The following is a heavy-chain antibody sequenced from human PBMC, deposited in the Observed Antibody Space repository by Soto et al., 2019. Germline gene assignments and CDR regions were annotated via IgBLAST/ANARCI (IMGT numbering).Heavy chain of an antibody. V-gene: IGHV3-23*01. J-gene: IGHJ4*02. Sequence: GGSLRLSFTASGFTFSDYAISWVRQPPGKGLEWVSVISAGGSTYYADSVKGRFTVSRANSKNTLYLQMNSLRAEDTAVYYCANVPIWCSSTSCYTEGFDYWGQGTLVTVSS. CDR3: ANVPIWCSSTSCYTEGFDY. CDR1: GFTFSDYA. CDR2: ISAGGST. D-gene: IGHD2-2*02.